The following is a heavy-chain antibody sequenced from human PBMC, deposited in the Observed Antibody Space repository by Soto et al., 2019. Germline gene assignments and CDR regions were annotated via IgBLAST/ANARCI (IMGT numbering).Heavy chain of an antibody. CDR2: ISPIFGTA. Sequence: QVQLVQSGAEVKKPGSSVKVSCKASGGTFSSYAISWVRQAPGQGLEWMGGISPIFGTANYAQKYQGRVTIPAAESTSTAYRELSSLRSEGTAVYYCAGVSYCISTGCHLYYYYYGMDVWGQGTTVTVCS. D-gene: IGHD2-2*01. J-gene: IGHJ6*02. CDR1: GGTFSSYA. CDR3: AGVSYCISTGCHLYYYYYGMDV. V-gene: IGHV1-69*12.